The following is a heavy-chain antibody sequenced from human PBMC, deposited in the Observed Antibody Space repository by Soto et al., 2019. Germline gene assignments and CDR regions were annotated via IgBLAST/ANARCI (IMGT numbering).Heavy chain of an antibody. CDR3: ARERKWESLPY. CDR1: GYTFRNYG. V-gene: IGHV1-18*01. Sequence: QVQLVQSGAEVKKPGASVKVSCEAYGYTFRNYGITWVRQAPGQGLEWMGWVSAYNRNTNYAQKFQERVPMPTDTSTSTDYMELRSLRSDDTAIYFCARERKWESLPYWGQGTLVTISS. D-gene: IGHD1-26*01. J-gene: IGHJ4*02. CDR2: VSAYNRNT.